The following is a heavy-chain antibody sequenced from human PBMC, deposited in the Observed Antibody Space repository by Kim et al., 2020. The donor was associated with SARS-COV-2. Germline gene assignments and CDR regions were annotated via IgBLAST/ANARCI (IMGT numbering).Heavy chain of an antibody. CDR1: GFTFSDYY. J-gene: IGHJ6*02. V-gene: IGHV3-11*01. CDR3: ARRAAVVVPAAIWSGYYYTIDV. D-gene: IGHD2-2*02. CDR2: ISGSGTTI. Sequence: GGSLRLSCAASGFTFSDYYMSWIRQAPGKGLEWVSYISGSGTTIYYADSVKGRFTISRDNAKNSLYLQMNSLRAEDTAVYYCARRAAVVVPAAIWSGYYYTIDVWGQGTTVTVSS.